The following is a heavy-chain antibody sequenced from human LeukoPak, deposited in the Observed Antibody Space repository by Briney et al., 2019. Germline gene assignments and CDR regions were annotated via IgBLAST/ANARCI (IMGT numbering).Heavy chain of an antibody. CDR2: VASSGTS. Sequence: PSETLSLTCTVSGDSLNTYYWTWIRQTPGKGLEWIGFVASSGTSNYNPSLKSRVSISIDTSKNQFSLALTSVTPADTAVYYCARVVRGVVTSNWFDPWGQGTLVSVSS. CDR1: GDSLNTYY. CDR3: ARVVRGVVTSNWFDP. D-gene: IGHD2-21*02. V-gene: IGHV4-59*01. J-gene: IGHJ5*02.